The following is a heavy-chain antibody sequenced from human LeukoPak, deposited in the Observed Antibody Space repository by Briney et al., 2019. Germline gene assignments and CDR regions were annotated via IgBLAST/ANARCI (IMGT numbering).Heavy chain of an antibody. V-gene: IGHV4-59*01. CDR2: IHNSGNT. CDR1: GGSITNYY. Sequence: ETSETLSLTCTVSGGSITNYYWSWFRQAPGKGLEWIGFIHNSGNTKYNPSLRGRVSISADTSRSQFSLKLSSVTAADTAVYYCAREGRGVSVGMDVWGQGTTVTVSS. D-gene: IGHD2-8*01. CDR3: AREGRGVSVGMDV. J-gene: IGHJ6*02.